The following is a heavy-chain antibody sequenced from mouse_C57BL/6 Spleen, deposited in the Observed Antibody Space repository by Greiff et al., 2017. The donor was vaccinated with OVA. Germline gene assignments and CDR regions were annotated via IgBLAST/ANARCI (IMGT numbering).Heavy chain of an antibody. J-gene: IGHJ3*01. CDR2: IYPGDGDT. CDR1: GYAFSSSW. V-gene: IGHV1-82*01. Sequence: VQLQQSGPELVKPGASVKISCKASGYAFSSSWMNWVKQRPGKGLEWIGRIYPGDGDTNYNGKFKGKATLTADKSSSTAYMQLSSLTSEDSAVYFCVRVYYGNPFAYWGQGTLVTVSA. D-gene: IGHD2-1*01. CDR3: VRVYYGNPFAY.